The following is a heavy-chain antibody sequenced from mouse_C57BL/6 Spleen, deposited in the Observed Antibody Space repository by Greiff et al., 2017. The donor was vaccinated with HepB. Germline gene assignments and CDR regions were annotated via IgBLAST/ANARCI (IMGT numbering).Heavy chain of an antibody. CDR3: VREGPITTVPHWYFDV. V-gene: IGHV10-3*01. Sequence: EVQLQQSGGGLVQPKGSLKLSCAASGFTFNTYAMHWVRQAPGKGLEWVARIRSKSSNYATYYADSVKDRFTISRDDSQSMLYLQMNNLKTEDTAMYYRVREGPITTVPHWYFDVWGTGTTVTVSS. CDR2: IRSKSSNYAT. J-gene: IGHJ1*03. D-gene: IGHD1-1*01. CDR1: GFTFNTYA.